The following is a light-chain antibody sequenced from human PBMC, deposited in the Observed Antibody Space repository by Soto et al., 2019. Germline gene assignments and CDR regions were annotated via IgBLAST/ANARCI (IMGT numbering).Light chain of an antibody. CDR2: AAS. V-gene: IGKV1-8*01. CDR3: QKYYSYPVN. J-gene: IGKJ2*01. CDR1: QGISSY. Sequence: AIRMTQSPSSFSASTGDRVTITCRASQGISSYLAWYQQKPGKAPKLLIYAASTLQSGVPSRFSGSGSGTDFTLTSSCLQSEDFATYYCQKYYSYPVNFGQGTKLEIK.